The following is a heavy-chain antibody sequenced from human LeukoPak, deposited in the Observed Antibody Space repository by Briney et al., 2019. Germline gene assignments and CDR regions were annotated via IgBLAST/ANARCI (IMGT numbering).Heavy chain of an antibody. D-gene: IGHD3-10*01. Sequence: SETLSLTCAVYGGSFSGYYWSWIRQPPGKGLEWIGEINHSGSTNYNPSLKSRVTISVDTSKNQFSLKLNFVTAADTAVFYCAANSADYNTLGSSYKVWGQGTLVTVSS. CDR2: INHSGST. CDR3: AANSADYNTLGSSYKV. CDR1: GGSFSGYY. V-gene: IGHV4-34*01. J-gene: IGHJ4*02.